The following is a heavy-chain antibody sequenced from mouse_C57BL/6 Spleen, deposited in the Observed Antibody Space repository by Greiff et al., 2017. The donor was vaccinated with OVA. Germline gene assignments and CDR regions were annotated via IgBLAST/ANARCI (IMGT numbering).Heavy chain of an antibody. Sequence: QVQLQQPGTELVKPGASVKLSCTASGYTFTSYWMHWVKQRPGQGLEWLGNINPSNGGTNYNEKFKSKATLTVDQSSSTAYMQLSSLTSEDSAVYYCARSANWEFAMDYWGQGTSVTVSA. CDR2: INPSNGGT. CDR1: GYTFTSYW. J-gene: IGHJ4*01. V-gene: IGHV1-53*01. CDR3: ARSANWEFAMDY. D-gene: IGHD4-1*01.